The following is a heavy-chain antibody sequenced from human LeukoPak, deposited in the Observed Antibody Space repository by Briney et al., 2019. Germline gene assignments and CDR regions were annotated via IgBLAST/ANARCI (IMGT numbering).Heavy chain of an antibody. CDR3: ASYIVGPTLDY. V-gene: IGHV3-48*01. CDR2: ISSSSRTI. D-gene: IGHD1-26*01. Sequence: PGGSLRLSCAASGFSFSTYSMNWVRQAPGKGLEWVSYISSSSRTIYYADSVKGRFTISRDNAKNSLYLQMNSLRAGDTAVYFCASYIVGPTLDYWGQGTLVTVSS. J-gene: IGHJ4*02. CDR1: GFSFSTYS.